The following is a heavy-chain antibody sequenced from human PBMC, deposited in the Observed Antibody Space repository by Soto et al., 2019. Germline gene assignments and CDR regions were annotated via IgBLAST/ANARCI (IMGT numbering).Heavy chain of an antibody. CDR1: GGSVSSESYY. CDR2: IHDSGST. Sequence: HVQLQESGPGLVKPSETLSLTCTVSGGSVSSESYYWSWIRQPPGKGLEWIGYIHDSGSTNYSPSLKSRVPISVDTSKNQFSLKLSSVTAADTAVYYCARAPIAYCGGDCYAYWYFDLWGRGTLVTVSS. CDR3: ARAPIAYCGGDCYAYWYFDL. J-gene: IGHJ2*01. D-gene: IGHD2-21*02. V-gene: IGHV4-61*01.